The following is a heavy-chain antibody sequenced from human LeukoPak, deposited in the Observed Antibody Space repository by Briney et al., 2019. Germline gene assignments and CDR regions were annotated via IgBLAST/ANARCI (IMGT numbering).Heavy chain of an antibody. CDR1: GFTFSSYG. D-gene: IGHD5-12*01. Sequence: PGRSLRLSCAASGFTFSSYGMHWVRQAPGKGLEWVAVISYDGSNKYYADSVKGRFTISRDNSKNTLYLQMNSLRVEDTAVYYCAKDGGGYDYFDYWGQGTLVTASS. CDR2: ISYDGSNK. J-gene: IGHJ4*02. CDR3: AKDGGGYDYFDY. V-gene: IGHV3-30*18.